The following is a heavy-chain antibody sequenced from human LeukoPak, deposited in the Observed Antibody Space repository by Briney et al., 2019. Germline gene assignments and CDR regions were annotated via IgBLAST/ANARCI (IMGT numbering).Heavy chain of an antibody. Sequence: GGSLRLSCTASGVILSNYAMHWVRRPPGRGLEWVAVISFDGTNKYYGDSVEGRFSVSRDNSKNTLHLQMNSLRPDDTAMYYCATDYGDYEPIDYWGQGTLVTVSS. CDR3: ATDYGDYEPIDY. J-gene: IGHJ4*02. D-gene: IGHD4-17*01. V-gene: IGHV3-30*04. CDR2: ISFDGTNK. CDR1: GVILSNYA.